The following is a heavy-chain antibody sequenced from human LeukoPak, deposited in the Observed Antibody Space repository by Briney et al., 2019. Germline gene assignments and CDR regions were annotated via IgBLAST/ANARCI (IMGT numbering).Heavy chain of an antibody. D-gene: IGHD3-9*01. CDR2: IYYSGST. J-gene: IGHJ4*02. Sequence: SETLSLTCTVSGGSVSSGSYYWSWIRQPPGKGLEWIGYIYYSGSTNYNPSLKSRVTISVDTSKNQFSLKLSSVTAADTAVYCCARVGGGPYYDILTDFDYWGQGTLVTVSS. CDR3: ARVGGGPYYDILTDFDY. V-gene: IGHV4-61*01. CDR1: GGSVSSGSYY.